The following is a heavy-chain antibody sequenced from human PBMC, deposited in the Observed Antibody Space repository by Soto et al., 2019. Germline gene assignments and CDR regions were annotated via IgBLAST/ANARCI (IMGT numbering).Heavy chain of an antibody. CDR3: ARRPSGSYSDY. Sequence: QLQLQESGPGLVKPSETLSLTCTVSGGSISSSSYYWGWIRQPPGKGLEWIGIIYYSGSTYYNPSLNRRVTISVDTPNNQFALKLSPVTAADTAVYYCARRPSGSYSDYWGQGTLVTVSS. V-gene: IGHV4-39*01. D-gene: IGHD3-10*01. CDR2: IYYSGST. J-gene: IGHJ4*02. CDR1: GGSISSSSYY.